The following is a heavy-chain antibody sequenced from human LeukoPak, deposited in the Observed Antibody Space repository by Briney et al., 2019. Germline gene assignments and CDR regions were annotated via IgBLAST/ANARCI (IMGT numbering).Heavy chain of an antibody. CDR2: ISSSGSTI. CDR3: ARDRLYSSYYFDY. V-gene: IGHV3-48*03. J-gene: IGHJ4*02. CDR1: GFTFSSYE. D-gene: IGHD6-6*01. Sequence: GGSLRLSCAASGFTFSSYEMNWVRQAPGKGLEWVSYISSSGSTIYYADPVKGRFTISRDNAKNSLYLQMNSLRAEDTAVYYCARDRLYSSYYFDYWGQGTLVTVSS.